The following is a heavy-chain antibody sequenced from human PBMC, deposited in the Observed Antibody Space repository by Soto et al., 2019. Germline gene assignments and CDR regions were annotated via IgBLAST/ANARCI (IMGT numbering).Heavy chain of an antibody. CDR1: GFTFDDYA. V-gene: IGHV3-9*01. CDR2: ISYNSGSF. CDR3: AKGRQYSTAMTSFDY. Sequence: GGSLRLSCAASGFTFDDYAIHWVRQAPGKGLEWVSGISYNSGSFGYADSVKGRFTISRDNAKNSLYLQMNSLRAEDTAVYYCAKGRQYSTAMTSFDYWGQGALVTVS. J-gene: IGHJ4*02. D-gene: IGHD2-21*02.